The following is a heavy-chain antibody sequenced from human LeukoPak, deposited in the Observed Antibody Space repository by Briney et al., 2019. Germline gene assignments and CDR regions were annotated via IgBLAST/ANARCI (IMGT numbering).Heavy chain of an antibody. Sequence: SETLSLTCTVSGGSISSSSYYWGWIRQPPGKGLEWIGSIYYSGSTYYNPSLKGRVTISVCTAKNQSSMKLSSVTGQDTAVYYCARGYYYDSSGYYYELYNWFDPWGQGTLVTVSS. CDR2: IYYSGST. CDR3: ARGYYYDSSGYYYELYNWFDP. CDR1: GGSISSSSYY. D-gene: IGHD3-22*01. J-gene: IGHJ5*02. V-gene: IGHV4-39*01.